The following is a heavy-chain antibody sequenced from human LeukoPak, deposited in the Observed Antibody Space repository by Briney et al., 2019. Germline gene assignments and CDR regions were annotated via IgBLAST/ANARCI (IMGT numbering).Heavy chain of an antibody. V-gene: IGHV3-23*01. J-gene: IGHJ4*02. CDR1: GFTFSSYA. Sequence: GGSLRLSCAASGFTFSSYAMSWVRQAPGKGLEWVSAISGSGGSTYYADSVKGRFTISRDNSKNTLYLQMNSLRAEDTAVYYCAKDYPYDFWSGSYFDYWGQGTLVTVSS. CDR2: ISGSGGST. D-gene: IGHD3-3*01. CDR3: AKDYPYDFWSGSYFDY.